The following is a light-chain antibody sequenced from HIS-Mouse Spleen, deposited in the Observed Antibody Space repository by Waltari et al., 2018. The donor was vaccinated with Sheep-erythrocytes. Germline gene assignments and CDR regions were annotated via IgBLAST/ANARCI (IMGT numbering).Light chain of an antibody. CDR1: QSVSSSY. CDR2: GAS. CDR3: QQYGSSPWT. J-gene: IGKJ1*01. V-gene: IGKV3-20*01. Sequence: EIVLTQSPGTLSLSPGERATLPCRASQSVSSSYLAWYQQKPGQAPRLLIYGASSRATGIPDRFSGSGSGTDFTLTISRLEPEDSAVYYCQQYGSSPWTFGQGTKVEIK.